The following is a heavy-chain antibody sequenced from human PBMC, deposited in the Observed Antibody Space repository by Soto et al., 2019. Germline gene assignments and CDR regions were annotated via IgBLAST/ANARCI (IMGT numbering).Heavy chain of an antibody. V-gene: IGHV1-69*05. CDR3: ARAGGLGVVVPAAPLDY. J-gene: IGHJ4*02. CDR1: GDTFSNNA. D-gene: IGHD2-2*01. Sequence: SVKVSCKASGDTFSNNAINWVRQAPGQGLEWMGGIIPLFATAKYAQTFQGRVTMTRDTSTSTVYMELSSLRSEDTAVYYCARAGGLGVVVPAAPLDYWGQGTLVTVSS. CDR2: IIPLFATA.